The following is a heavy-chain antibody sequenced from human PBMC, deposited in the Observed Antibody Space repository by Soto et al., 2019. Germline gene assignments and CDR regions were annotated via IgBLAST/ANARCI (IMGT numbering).Heavy chain of an antibody. CDR3: ARDRPYDSSGYYPLYFDY. D-gene: IGHD3-22*01. Sequence: SETLCLTCTVSGGSVSSGSYYGSWIRQPPGKGLEWIGYIYYSGSTNYNPSLKSRVTISVDTSKNQFSLKLSSVTAADTAVYYCARDRPYDSSGYYPLYFDYWGQGTLVTVS. CDR1: GGSVSSGSYY. J-gene: IGHJ4*02. CDR2: IYYSGST. V-gene: IGHV4-61*01.